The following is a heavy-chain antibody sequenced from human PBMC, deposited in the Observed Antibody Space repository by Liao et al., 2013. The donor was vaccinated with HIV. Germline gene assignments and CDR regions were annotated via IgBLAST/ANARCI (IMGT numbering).Heavy chain of an antibody. CDR2: INHSGST. Sequence: QVQLQEWGAGLLKPSETLSLTCAVYGGSLSDYYWSWIRQSPGKGLEWIGEINHSGSTNYNPSLKSRVTISGDTSKNQISLRLNSVTAADTAVYYCARETPYDFWSGYYPYFDYWGQGTLVTVSS. CDR3: ARETPYDFWSGYYPYFDY. V-gene: IGHV4-34*01. J-gene: IGHJ4*02. CDR1: GGSLSDYY. D-gene: IGHD3-3*01.